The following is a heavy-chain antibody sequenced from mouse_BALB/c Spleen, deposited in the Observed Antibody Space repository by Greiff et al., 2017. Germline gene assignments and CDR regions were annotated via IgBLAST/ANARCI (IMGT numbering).Heavy chain of an antibody. CDR1: GFNIKDTY. D-gene: IGHD1-1*01. Sequence: EVMLVESGAELVKPGASVKLSCTASGFNIKDTYIHWVKQRPEQGLEWIGRIDPTNGNTKYDPKFQGKATITADTSSSTAYLQLSSLTSEDTAVYYCARCRYDDVMDYWGQGTSVTVSS. CDR2: IDPTNGNT. V-gene: IGHV14-3*02. CDR3: ARCRYDDVMDY. J-gene: IGHJ4*01.